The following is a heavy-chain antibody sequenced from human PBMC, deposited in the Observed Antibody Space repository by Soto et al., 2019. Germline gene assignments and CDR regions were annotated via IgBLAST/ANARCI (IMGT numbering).Heavy chain of an antibody. Sequence: SETLSLTCTVSGGSISSGDYYWSWIRQPPGKGLEWIGYIYYSGSTYYNPSLKSRVTISVDTSKNQFSLKLSSVTAADTAVYYCARDGRDDYYDSSGYFLDAFDIWGQGTMVTVSS. CDR1: GGSISSGDYY. CDR3: ARDGRDDYYDSSGYFLDAFDI. J-gene: IGHJ3*02. CDR2: IYYSGST. V-gene: IGHV4-30-4*01. D-gene: IGHD3-22*01.